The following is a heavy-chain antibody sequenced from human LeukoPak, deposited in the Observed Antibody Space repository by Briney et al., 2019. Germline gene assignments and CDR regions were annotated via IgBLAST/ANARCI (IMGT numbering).Heavy chain of an antibody. V-gene: IGHV3-7*01. CDR2: IKQDGSEK. J-gene: IGHJ4*02. CDR3: ARDTGGGYSCYDC. Sequence: GGSLRLSCAASGFTFSSYWMTWIRQAPGKGLEGVANIKQDGSEKYYVDSVKGRFTISRDNAKNSLYLQMNSLRAEDTAVYHCARDTGGGYSCYDCWGQGTLVTVSS. D-gene: IGHD5-18*01. CDR1: GFTFSSYW.